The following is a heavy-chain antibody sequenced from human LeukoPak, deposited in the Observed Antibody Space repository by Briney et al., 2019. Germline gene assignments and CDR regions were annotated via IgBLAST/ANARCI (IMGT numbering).Heavy chain of an antibody. V-gene: IGHV3-53*01. D-gene: IGHD2/OR15-2a*01. CDR2: IYSGGST. Sequence: GGSLRLSCAASGFTVSSNYMSWVRQAPGKGLEWVSVIYSGGSTYYADSVKGRFTISRDNSKNTLYLQMNSLRAEDTAVYYCARQYSRRNAFDIWGQGTMVTVPS. CDR3: ARQYSRRNAFDI. CDR1: GFTVSSNY. J-gene: IGHJ3*02.